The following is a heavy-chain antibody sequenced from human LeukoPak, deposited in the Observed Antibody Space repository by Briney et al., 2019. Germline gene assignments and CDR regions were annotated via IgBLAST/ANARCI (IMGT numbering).Heavy chain of an antibody. CDR2: ISGSGDST. CDR3: AACIAARPSWYYYYGMDV. V-gene: IGHV3-23*01. CDR1: GFTFSSYA. D-gene: IGHD6-6*01. J-gene: IGHJ6*02. Sequence: PGGSLRLSCAASGFTFSSYAMSWVRQAPGKGLEWVSAISGSGDSTYYGDSVKGRFTISRDNSKNTLYLQMNSLRAEDTAVYYCAACIAARPSWYYYYGMDVWGQGTTVTVSS.